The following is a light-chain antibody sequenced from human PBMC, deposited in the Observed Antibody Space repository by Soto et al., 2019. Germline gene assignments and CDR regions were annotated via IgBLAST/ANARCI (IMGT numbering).Light chain of an antibody. CDR1: SGSVSTSHF. J-gene: IGLJ3*02. V-gene: IGLV8-61*01. Sequence: QAVVTQEPSFSVSPGGTVTLTCGLSSGSVSTSHFPNWYQQTPGQPPRTLIYGTKTRSSGVPDRFSGSILGIRAALTITGAQADDESDYYCVLYVGSGIWVFGEGTKLTVL. CDR2: GTK. CDR3: VLYVGSGIWV.